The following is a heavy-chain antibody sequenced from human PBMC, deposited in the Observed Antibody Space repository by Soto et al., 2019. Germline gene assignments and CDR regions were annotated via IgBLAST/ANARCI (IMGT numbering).Heavy chain of an antibody. Sequence: SETLSLTCTVSGGSIGSYYWSWIRQPPGKGLEWIGYIYYSGSTNYNPSLKSRVTISVDTSKNQFSLKLSSVTAADTAVYYCASSPYYGSGYYYYYMDVWGKGTTVTVSS. J-gene: IGHJ6*03. D-gene: IGHD3-10*01. CDR2: IYYSGST. V-gene: IGHV4-59*01. CDR3: ASSPYYGSGYYYYYMDV. CDR1: GGSIGSYY.